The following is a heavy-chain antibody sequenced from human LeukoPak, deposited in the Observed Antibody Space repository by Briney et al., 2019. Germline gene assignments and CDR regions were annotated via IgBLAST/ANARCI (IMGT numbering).Heavy chain of an antibody. CDR1: DYTFTNYG. V-gene: IGHV1-18*01. D-gene: IGHD4-17*01. J-gene: IGHJ3*01. CDR2: ISAHYGNT. CDR3: ARERPTDNAFDV. Sequence: GASVKVSCKASDYTFTNYGISLVRQAPGQGLEWMGWISAHYGNTNYAQKLQGRVTMTTDTSTSTVYMELRSLRSDDTAVYYCARERPTDNAFDVWGQGTMVTVSS.